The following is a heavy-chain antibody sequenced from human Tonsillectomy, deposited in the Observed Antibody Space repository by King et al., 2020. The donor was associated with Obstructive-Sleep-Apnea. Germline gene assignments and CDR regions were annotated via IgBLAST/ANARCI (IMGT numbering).Heavy chain of an antibody. Sequence: VQLVESGGGVVQPGRSLRLSCAASRFTFSNYGMHWVRQAPGKGLEWVAVIWYDGSNKYYADSVKGRFTISRDNSKNTLYLQMNSLRAEDTAVYYCARDLATAINFVNADYWGQGTLVTVSS. CDR1: RFTFSNYG. D-gene: IGHD5-18*01. CDR2: IWYDGSNK. CDR3: ARDLATAINFVNADY. V-gene: IGHV3-33*01. J-gene: IGHJ4*02.